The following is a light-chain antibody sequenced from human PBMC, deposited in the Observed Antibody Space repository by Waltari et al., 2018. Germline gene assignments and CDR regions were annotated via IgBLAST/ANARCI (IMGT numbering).Light chain of an antibody. J-gene: IGLJ2*01. V-gene: IGLV3-21*02. CDR3: QVWDSGHFPR. Sequence: SSVLTQPPSVSVAPGQTAIISCGGNNIGFKSVHWHQQKPGQAPVLVMFDDTDRPSGIPERFSSSKSGNTATLSISRGEVDDEADFYCQVWDSGHFPRFGGGTKLTVL. CDR1: NIGFKS. CDR2: DDT.